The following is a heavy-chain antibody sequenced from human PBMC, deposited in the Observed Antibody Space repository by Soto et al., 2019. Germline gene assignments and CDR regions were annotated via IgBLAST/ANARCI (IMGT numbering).Heavy chain of an antibody. Sequence: SVKVSCKASGGTFSSYAISWVRQAPGQGLEWMGGIIPIFGTANYAQKFQGRVTITADESTSTAYMELSSLRSEDTAVYYCARDEPGYYYDSSGYYSNRRAFDIWGQGTMVTVSS. V-gene: IGHV1-69*13. CDR3: ARDEPGYYYDSSGYYSNRRAFDI. D-gene: IGHD3-22*01. CDR1: GGTFSSYA. J-gene: IGHJ3*02. CDR2: IIPIFGTA.